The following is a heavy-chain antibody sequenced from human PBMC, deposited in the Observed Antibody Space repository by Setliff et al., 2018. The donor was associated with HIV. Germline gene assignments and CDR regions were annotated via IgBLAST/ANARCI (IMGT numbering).Heavy chain of an antibody. CDR1: GGTFSLYA. Sequence: GASVKVSCKASGGTFSLYAINWVRQAPGQGLEWMGGIIPIFNTANYAQKFQGRVTITADGCTSTAYMELSSLRSEDTAVYYCAREGSGWYLTSYYYYGMDVWGQGTTVTVSS. D-gene: IGHD6-19*01. CDR2: IIPIFNTA. CDR3: AREGSGWYLTSYYYYGMDV. V-gene: IGHV1-69*13. J-gene: IGHJ6*02.